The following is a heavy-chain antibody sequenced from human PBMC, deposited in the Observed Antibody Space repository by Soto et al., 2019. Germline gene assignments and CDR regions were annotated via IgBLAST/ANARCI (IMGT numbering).Heavy chain of an antibody. J-gene: IGHJ3*02. D-gene: IGHD5-12*01. V-gene: IGHV4-59*08. CDR3: ARRGGAYSDYARYAFET. CDR1: GGSISSYY. CDR2: ISYSGST. Sequence: QVQLQESGPGLVKPSETLSLTCTVSGGSISSYYWNWIRQPPGKGLQWIGYISYSGSTHYNPSLTRRVTLSVDTSNNQFSLRLSSVTAADTAVYFCARRGGAYSDYARYAFETWGQGTMVTVSS.